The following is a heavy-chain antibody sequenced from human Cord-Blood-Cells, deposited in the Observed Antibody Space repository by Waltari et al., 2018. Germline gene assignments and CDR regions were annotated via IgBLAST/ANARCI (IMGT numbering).Heavy chain of an antibody. CDR2: ISYDGSNK. D-gene: IGHD4-4*01. V-gene: IGHV3-30-3*01. CDR1: GFTFSSYA. Sequence: QVQLVESGGGVVQPGRSLRLSCAASGFTFSSYAMHWVRQAPGKGLEWVAVISYDGSNKYYADSGKGRFTISRDNSKNTLYLQMNSLRAEDTAVYYCARELQAFDYWGQGTLVTVSS. CDR3: ARELQAFDY. J-gene: IGHJ4*02.